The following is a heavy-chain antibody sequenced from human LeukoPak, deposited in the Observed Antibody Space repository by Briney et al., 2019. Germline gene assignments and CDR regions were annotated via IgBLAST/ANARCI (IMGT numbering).Heavy chain of an antibody. D-gene: IGHD2-2*01. CDR2: INHSGST. CDR3: ARAIDCSTSCYYYGMDV. Sequence: PGGSLRLSCAASGFTFSSYAMSWIRQPPGKGLEWIGEINHSGSTNYNPSLKSRVTISVDTSKNQFSLKLSSVTAADTAVYYCARAIDCSTSCYYYGMDVWGQGTTVTVSS. J-gene: IGHJ6*02. CDR1: GFTFSSYA. V-gene: IGHV4-34*01.